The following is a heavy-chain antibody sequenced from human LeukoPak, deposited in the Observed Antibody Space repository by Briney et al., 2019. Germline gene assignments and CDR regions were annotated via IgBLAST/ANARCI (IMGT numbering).Heavy chain of an antibody. J-gene: IGHJ3*02. CDR1: GGSFSGYY. CDR2: INHSGST. CDR3: ASPLLHDYGDYRAFDI. V-gene: IGHV4-34*01. Sequence: SETLSLTCAVYGGSFSGYYWSWIRQPPGKGLEWIGEINHSGSTNYNPSLKSRVTISVDTSKNQFSLKLSSVTAADTAVYYCASPLLHDYGDYRAFDIWGQGTMVTVSS. D-gene: IGHD4-17*01.